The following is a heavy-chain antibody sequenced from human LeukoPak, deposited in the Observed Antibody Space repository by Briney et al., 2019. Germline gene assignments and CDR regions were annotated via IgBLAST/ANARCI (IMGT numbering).Heavy chain of an antibody. V-gene: IGHV4-59*01. Sequence: PSETLSLTCTVSGGSISSYYWSWIRQPPGKGLEWIGYIYYSGSTNYNPSLKSRVTISVDTSKNQFSLKLNSVTAADTVVYYCARGEYDPSGYYSGFQYWGQGTLVTVSS. D-gene: IGHD3-22*01. CDR1: GGSISSYY. CDR3: ARGEYDPSGYYSGFQY. J-gene: IGHJ1*01. CDR2: IYYSGST.